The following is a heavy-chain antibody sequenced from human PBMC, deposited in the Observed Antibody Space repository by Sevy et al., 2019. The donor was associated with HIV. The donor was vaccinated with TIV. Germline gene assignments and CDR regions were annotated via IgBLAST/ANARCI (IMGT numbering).Heavy chain of an antibody. V-gene: IGHV4-59*01. CDR2: IYYSGST. J-gene: IGHJ5*02. D-gene: IGHD6-13*01. CDR3: ARVSGYSSSWDVWFDP. CDR1: GGSISSYY. Sequence: SETLSLTCTVSGGSISSYYWSWIRQPPGKGLEWIGYIYYSGSTNYNPSLKSRVTISVDTSKNQFSLKLSSVTAADTAVYYCARVSGYSSSWDVWFDPWGQGTLVTVSS.